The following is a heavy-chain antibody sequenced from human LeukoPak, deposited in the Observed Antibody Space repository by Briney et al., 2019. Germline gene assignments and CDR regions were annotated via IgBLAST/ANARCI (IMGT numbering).Heavy chain of an antibody. J-gene: IGHJ4*02. V-gene: IGHV4-39*02. CDR2: IYYSGST. CDR3: ARDYGGHFDY. D-gene: IGHD4-23*01. CDR1: GGSISSSSYY. Sequence: SETLSLTCTVSGGSISSSSYYWGWIRQPPGKGLEWIGSIYYSGSTYYNPSLKSRVTISVDTSKNQSSLKLSSVTAADTAVYYCARDYGGHFDYWGQGTLVTVSS.